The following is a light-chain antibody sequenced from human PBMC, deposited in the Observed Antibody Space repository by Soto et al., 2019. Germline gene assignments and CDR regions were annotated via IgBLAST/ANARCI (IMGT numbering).Light chain of an antibody. Sequence: EIVMTQSPATLPVSPGERATLSCRASQSVSSNLAWYQQKPGQAPRLLIYGASSRATGIPARYSGSGSGTEFNFTISSLQSEDFAVYFCLQYNKWPRTFGQGTKVDIK. V-gene: IGKV3-15*01. CDR3: LQYNKWPRT. CDR2: GAS. CDR1: QSVSSN. J-gene: IGKJ1*01.